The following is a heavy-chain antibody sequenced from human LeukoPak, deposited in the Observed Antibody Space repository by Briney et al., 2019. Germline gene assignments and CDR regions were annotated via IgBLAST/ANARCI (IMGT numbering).Heavy chain of an antibody. J-gene: IGHJ4*02. CDR2: IYSGGST. Sequence: GGSLRLSCAASGFTVSSNYMSWVRQAPGKGLEWVSVIYSGGSTYYADSVKGRFTISRDNSKNTLYLQMNSLRAEDTAVYYCARDPYLVDNWNYGYWGQGTLVTVSS. D-gene: IGHD1-7*01. CDR1: GFTVSSNY. CDR3: ARDPYLVDNWNYGY. V-gene: IGHV3-66*01.